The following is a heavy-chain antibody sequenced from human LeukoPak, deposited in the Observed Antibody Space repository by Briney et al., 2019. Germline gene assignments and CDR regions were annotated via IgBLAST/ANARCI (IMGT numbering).Heavy chain of an antibody. CDR3: ARGLRGYSYGARRDDY. Sequence: SETLSLTCAVYGGSFSGYYWSWIRQPPGKGLEWIGEINHSGSTNYNPSLKSRVTISVDTFKNQFSLKLSSVTAADTAVYYCARGLRGYSYGARRDDYWGQGTLVTVSS. V-gene: IGHV4-34*01. J-gene: IGHJ4*02. D-gene: IGHD5-18*01. CDR2: INHSGST. CDR1: GGSFSGYY.